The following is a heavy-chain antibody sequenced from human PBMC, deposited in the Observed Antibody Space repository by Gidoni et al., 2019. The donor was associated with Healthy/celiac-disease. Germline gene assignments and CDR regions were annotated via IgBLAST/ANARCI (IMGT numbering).Heavy chain of an antibody. CDR2: INHSGST. D-gene: IGHD1-1*01. Sequence: QQWGAGPLKPSETLPLTCAVYGGSFSGYYRSWIRQPPGKGPEWTGDINHSGSTNYNPSLKSRVTISVDTSKNQFSLKLSSVTAADTAVYYCARGQPERGERPITVLGYCGMDVWGQGTTVTVSS. V-gene: IGHV4-34*01. CDR1: GGSFSGYY. CDR3: ARGQPERGERPITVLGYCGMDV. J-gene: IGHJ6*02.